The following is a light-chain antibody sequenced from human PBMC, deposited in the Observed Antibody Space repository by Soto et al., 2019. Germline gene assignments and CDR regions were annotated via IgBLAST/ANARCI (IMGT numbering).Light chain of an antibody. Sequence: DIQMTQSPSSLSPSVGDRVTITCRASRSISDWLAWYQQKPGKAPELLIFDASNLKSGVSSRFSGSGSGTEFTLTISRLQPDDVATYYCLQVSSFPRTFGQGTKVDIK. CDR2: DAS. J-gene: IGKJ1*01. CDR1: RSISDW. V-gene: IGKV1-5*01. CDR3: LQVSSFPRT.